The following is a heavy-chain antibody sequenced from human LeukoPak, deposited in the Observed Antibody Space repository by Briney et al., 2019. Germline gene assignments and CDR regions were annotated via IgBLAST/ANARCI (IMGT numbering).Heavy chain of an antibody. CDR2: INHSGST. V-gene: IGHV4-34*01. J-gene: IGHJ4*02. CDR1: GGSSNGYY. D-gene: IGHD3-3*01. CDR3: AGVILDLYYFDY. Sequence: SETLSLTCAVYGGSSNGYYWSWIRQPPGKGLEWIGEINHSGSTNYNPSLKSRVTISVVTSKNQFSLKLSSVTAADTAVYYCAGVILDLYYFDYWGQGTLVTVSS.